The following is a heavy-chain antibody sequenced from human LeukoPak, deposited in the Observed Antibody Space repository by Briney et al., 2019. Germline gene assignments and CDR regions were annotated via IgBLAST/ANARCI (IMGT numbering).Heavy chain of an antibody. D-gene: IGHD1-26*01. CDR2: IYYSGST. Sequence: SETLSLTCAVYGGSFSGYYWSWIRQPPGKGLEWIGYIYYSGSTNYNPSLKSRVTISVDTSKNQFSLKLSSVTAADTAVYYCARTRIGLLTDYWGQGTLVTVSS. J-gene: IGHJ4*02. V-gene: IGHV4-59*01. CDR1: GGSFSGYY. CDR3: ARTRIGLLTDY.